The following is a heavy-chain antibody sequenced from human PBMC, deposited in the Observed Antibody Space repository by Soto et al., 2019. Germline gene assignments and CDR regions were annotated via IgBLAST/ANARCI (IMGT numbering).Heavy chain of an antibody. CDR1: GGSISSGGYS. J-gene: IGHJ5*02. CDR2: IYHSGST. CDR3: ARAREATGYYYGSGSYGSRFDP. D-gene: IGHD3-10*01. V-gene: IGHV4-30-2*01. Sequence: TSETLSLTCAVSGGSISSGGYSWSWIRQPPGKGLEWIGYIYHSGSTYYNPSLKSRVTISVDRSKNQFSLKLSSVTAADTAVYYCARAREATGYYYGSGSYGSRFDPWGQGTLVTVS.